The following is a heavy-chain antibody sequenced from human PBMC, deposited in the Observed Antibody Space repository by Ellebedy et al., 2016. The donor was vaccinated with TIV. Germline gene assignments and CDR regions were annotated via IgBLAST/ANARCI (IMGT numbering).Heavy chain of an antibody. CDR3: ARDRGTTYFDY. D-gene: IGHD2/OR15-2a*01. CDR1: GFTFSSYA. V-gene: IGHV3-30-3*01. J-gene: IGHJ4*02. CDR2: ISYDGSNK. Sequence: GESLKISXAASGFTFSSYAMHWVRQAPGKGLEWVAVISYDGSNKYYADSVKGRFTISRDNSKNTLYLQMNSLRAEDTAVYYCARDRGTTYFDYWGQGTLVTVSS.